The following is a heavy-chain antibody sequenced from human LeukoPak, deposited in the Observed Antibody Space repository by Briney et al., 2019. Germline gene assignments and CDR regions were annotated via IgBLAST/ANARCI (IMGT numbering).Heavy chain of an antibody. J-gene: IGHJ3*02. CDR2: ISSSSSYI. CDR3: ASRNQYCGGDCFWAFDI. CDR1: GFTFSSYS. D-gene: IGHD2-21*02. Sequence: GGSLRLSCAASGFTFSSYSMNWVRQAPGKGLEWVSSISSSSSYIYCADSVKGRFTISRDNAKNSLYLQMNSLRAEDTAVYYCASRNQYCGGDCFWAFDIWGRGTMVTVSS. V-gene: IGHV3-21*01.